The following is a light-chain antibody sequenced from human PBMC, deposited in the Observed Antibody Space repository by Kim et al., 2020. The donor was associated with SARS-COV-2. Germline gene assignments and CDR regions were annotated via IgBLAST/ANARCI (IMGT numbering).Light chain of an antibody. J-gene: IGKJ1*01. V-gene: IGKV3-20*01. CDR1: QSVSSSY. CDR3: QQYAT. CDR2: GAS. Sequence: TRSLSPGERATLSCRASQSVSSSYLAWYQQKPGQAHRLLIYGASSRATGIPDRFSGSGSGTDFTLTISRLEPEDFAVYYCQQYATFGQGTKVDIK.